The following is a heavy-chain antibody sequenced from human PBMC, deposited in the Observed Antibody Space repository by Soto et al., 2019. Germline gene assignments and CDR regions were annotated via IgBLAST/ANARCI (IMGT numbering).Heavy chain of an antibody. CDR1: GGSISSSSYY. CDR2: THYSGDT. J-gene: IGHJ5*02. Sequence: SETLSLTCTVSGGSISSSSYYWGWIRQPPGKGLEWTGSTHYSGDTYYNPSLNSRVIISVDTSKNQISLKLTSVTAADAAVYYCARGGASSKWLATWGQGTLVTVSS. CDR3: ARGGASSKWLAT. V-gene: IGHV4-39*01.